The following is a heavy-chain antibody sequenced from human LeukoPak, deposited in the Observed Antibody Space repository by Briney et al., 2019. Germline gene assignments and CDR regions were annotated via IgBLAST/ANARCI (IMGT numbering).Heavy chain of an antibody. CDR3: ARAGVRYFDWSYYFDY. J-gene: IGHJ4*02. Sequence: SETLSLTCAVSGGSISSGGYSWSWIRQPPGKGLEWIGYIYHSGSTYYNPSLKSRVTISVDRSKNQFSLKLSSVTAADTAVYYCARAGVRYFDWSYYFDYWGQGTLVTVSS. CDR1: GGSISSGGYS. D-gene: IGHD3-9*01. CDR2: IYHSGST. V-gene: IGHV4-30-2*01.